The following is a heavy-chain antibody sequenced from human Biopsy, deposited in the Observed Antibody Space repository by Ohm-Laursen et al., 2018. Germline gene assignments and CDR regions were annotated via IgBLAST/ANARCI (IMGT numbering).Heavy chain of an antibody. CDR2: IFYSANT. V-gene: IGHV4-31*03. J-gene: IGHJ4*02. D-gene: IGHD5-12*01. CDR3: ARLGSGDYFPTFFDF. CDR1: GVSINGGRYY. Sequence: TLSLTCTVSGVSINGGRYYWSWIRHHPGKGLEWIGNIFYSANTYYNPSLKSRVTISVDTSKNQFSLKLSSVTAAGTAVYYCARLGSGDYFPTFFDFWGQGALVTVSS.